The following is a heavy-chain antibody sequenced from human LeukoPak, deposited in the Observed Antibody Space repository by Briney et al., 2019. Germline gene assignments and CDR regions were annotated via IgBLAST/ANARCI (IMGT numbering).Heavy chain of an antibody. CDR3: AREVYSSGWYTSNYFDY. D-gene: IGHD6-19*01. Sequence: SETLSLTCTVSGGSISSGSYYWSWIRQPAGKGLEWIGRIYTSGSTNYNPSLKSRVTMSVDTSKNQFSLKLSSVTAADTAVYYCAREVYSSGWYTSNYFDYWGQGTLVTVSS. CDR2: IYTSGST. V-gene: IGHV4-61*02. J-gene: IGHJ4*02. CDR1: GGSISSGSYY.